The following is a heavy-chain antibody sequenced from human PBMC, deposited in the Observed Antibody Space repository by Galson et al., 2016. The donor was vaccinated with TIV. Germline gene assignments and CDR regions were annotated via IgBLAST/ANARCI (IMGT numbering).Heavy chain of an antibody. V-gene: IGHV1-69*13. Sequence: SVKVSCKASGDTFSMIVFNWVRQAPGQGLDWMGGINPLLGTVNNAQKFQGRVTFTADESRSTAYMELSSLKSEDTAIFYCARSQEQGVVVVPPAITNWLDSWGQGTTVTVSS. CDR2: INPLLGTV. J-gene: IGHJ5*01. CDR1: GDTFSMIV. CDR3: ARSQEQGVVVVPPAITNWLDS. D-gene: IGHD2-2*02.